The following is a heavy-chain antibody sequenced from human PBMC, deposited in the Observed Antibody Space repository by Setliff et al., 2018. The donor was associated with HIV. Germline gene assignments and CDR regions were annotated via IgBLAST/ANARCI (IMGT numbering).Heavy chain of an antibody. Sequence: SETLSLTCAVYGGSFSGYSWIWIRQPPGKGLEWIGEINHSGSANYNPSLKSRVTISLDTSRNQFSLKLKSVTAADTAVYYCARPSFGIGGGSMFDSWGQGIVVTVSS. CDR3: ARPSFGIGGGSMFDS. CDR1: GGSFSGYS. CDR2: INHSGSA. D-gene: IGHD3-3*01. J-gene: IGHJ4*02. V-gene: IGHV4-34*01.